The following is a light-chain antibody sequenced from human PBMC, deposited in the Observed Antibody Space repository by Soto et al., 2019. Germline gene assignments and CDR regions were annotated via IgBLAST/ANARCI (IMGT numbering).Light chain of an antibody. CDR3: QQYNNWFSIT. V-gene: IGKV3-15*01. Sequence: EIVMTQSPATRSVSPGERATLSSRVSQSVSGNLAWYQQKPGQAPRLLIYGASTRANGIPARFSGSGSGAEFTLTISSLQSEDFAVYYCQQYNNWFSITFGQGTRLEIK. CDR2: GAS. CDR1: QSVSGN. J-gene: IGKJ5*01.